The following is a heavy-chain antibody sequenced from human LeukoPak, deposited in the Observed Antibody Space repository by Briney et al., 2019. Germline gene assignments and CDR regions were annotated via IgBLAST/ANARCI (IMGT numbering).Heavy chain of an antibody. V-gene: IGHV3-66*01. J-gene: IGHJ4*02. CDR3: ARDPPAVTANTYG. CDR1: GFTVSNNY. CDR2: IYSGGTT. D-gene: IGHD5-18*01. Sequence: PGGSLRLSCAASGFTVSNNYMNWVRQAPGKGLEWVSLIYSGGTTYYADSVKGRFTISRDGSKNTLYLQMNGLRVEDTAVYYCARDPPAVTANTYGWGQGTLVTVSS.